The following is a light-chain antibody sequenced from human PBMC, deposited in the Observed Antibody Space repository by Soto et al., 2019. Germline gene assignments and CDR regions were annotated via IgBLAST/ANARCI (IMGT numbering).Light chain of an antibody. J-gene: IGLJ1*01. CDR2: EVI. CDR1: TSDLAGYNY. Sequence: QSVLTQPASVSGSPGQSITISCTGTTSDLAGYNYVSWYQQYPGKAPKLMIYEVINRSSGVSNRFSGSKSANSASLTISGLQAEDEADYYCSSYAGDYMFVFGTGTKVTVL. V-gene: IGLV2-14*01. CDR3: SSYAGDYMFV.